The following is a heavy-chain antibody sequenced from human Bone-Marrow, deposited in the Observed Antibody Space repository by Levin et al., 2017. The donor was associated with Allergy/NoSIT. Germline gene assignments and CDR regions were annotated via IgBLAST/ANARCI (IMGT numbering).Heavy chain of an antibody. D-gene: IGHD3-9*01. J-gene: IGHJ6*02. CDR1: GFTFSSYW. CDR2: IKQDGSEK. Sequence: GGSLRLSCAASGFTFSSYWMSWVRQAPGKGLEWVANIKQDGSEKYYVDSVKGRFTISRDNAKNSLYLQMNSLRAEDTAVYYCARELSTPLADFDWLPLYYYYGMDVWGQGTTVTVSS. CDR3: ARELSTPLADFDWLPLYYYYGMDV. V-gene: IGHV3-7*04.